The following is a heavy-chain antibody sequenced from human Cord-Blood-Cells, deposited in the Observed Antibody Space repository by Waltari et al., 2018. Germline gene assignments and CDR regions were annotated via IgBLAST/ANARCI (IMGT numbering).Heavy chain of an antibody. CDR3: ARAHPLTNGNHDAFDI. CDR2: IIPIFGTA. CDR1: GGTFSSYA. Sequence: QVQLVQSGAEVKKPGSSVKVSCKTSGGTFSSYAISWVRQAPGQGLEWMGGIIPIFGTANYARRCQGRVTMTADESTSTAYMELSRLRSEDTAVYYCARAHPLTNGNHDAFDIWGQGTMVTVSS. D-gene: IGHD1-1*01. V-gene: IGHV1-69*01. J-gene: IGHJ3*02.